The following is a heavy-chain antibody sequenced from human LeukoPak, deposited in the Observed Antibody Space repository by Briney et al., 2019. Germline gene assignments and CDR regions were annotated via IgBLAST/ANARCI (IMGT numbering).Heavy chain of an antibody. D-gene: IGHD5-24*01. CDR3: AKVSGDGYDFDY. CDR2: ISGSGGST. V-gene: IGHV3-23*01. CDR1: GFTFSSYG. Sequence: GGSLRLSCAASGFTFSSYGMSWVRQAPGKGLEWVSAISGSGGSTYYADSVKGRFTISRDNSKNTLYLQMNSLRAGDTAVYYCAKVSGDGYDFDYWGQGTLVTVSS. J-gene: IGHJ4*02.